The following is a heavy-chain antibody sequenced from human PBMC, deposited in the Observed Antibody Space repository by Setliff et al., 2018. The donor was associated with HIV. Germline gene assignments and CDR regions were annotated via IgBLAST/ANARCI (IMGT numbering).Heavy chain of an antibody. CDR1: GGSISNYY. CDR3: ARDAELPGPPVHDAFDL. V-gene: IGHV4-59*01. D-gene: IGHD1-1*01. J-gene: IGHJ3*01. Sequence: PSETLSLTCNVSGGSISNYYWTWMRQPPGKRLEWVAYISYSGNTNYHPALRSRLTITRDTSNNQVSLTSRSVTPEDTAIYFCARDAELPGPPVHDAFDLWGPGTMVTVSS. CDR2: ISYSGNT.